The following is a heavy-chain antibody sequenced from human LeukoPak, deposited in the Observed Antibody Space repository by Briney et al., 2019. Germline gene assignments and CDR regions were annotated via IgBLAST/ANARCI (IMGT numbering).Heavy chain of an antibody. CDR3: AREQFSHTSNYFDN. J-gene: IGHJ4*02. V-gene: IGHV3-43*02. CDR2: ISGDGVSS. Sequence: GSLRISCAASGFMFDDYAMHWVRQVPGRGLEWVSLISGDGVSSFYADSVRGRFTISRDNNNSSLSLQMHSLTTEDTAFYYCAREQFSHTSNYFDNWGQGILVTVSS. CDR1: GFMFDDYA. D-gene: IGHD5-24*01.